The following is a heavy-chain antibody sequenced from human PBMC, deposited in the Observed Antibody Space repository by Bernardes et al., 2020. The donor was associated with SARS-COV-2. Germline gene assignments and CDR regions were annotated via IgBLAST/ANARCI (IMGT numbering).Heavy chain of an antibody. CDR2: IKEDGSEK. V-gene: IGHV3-7*01. D-gene: IGHD3-10*01. CDR1: GFTFSNSW. Sequence: GGSLRLSCAASGFTFSNSWMNWVRQAPGKGLEWVANIKEDGSEKDCVDSVKGRFTISRDNAKNSLYLQMNSLRAEDTAVYYCARGSRGGSGSYSYYYGMYVWGQGTTVTVSS. J-gene: IGHJ6*02. CDR3: ARGSRGGSGSYSYYYGMYV.